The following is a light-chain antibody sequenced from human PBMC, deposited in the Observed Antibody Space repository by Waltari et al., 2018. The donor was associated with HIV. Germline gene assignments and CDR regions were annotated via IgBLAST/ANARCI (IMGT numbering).Light chain of an antibody. J-gene: IGLJ2*01. CDR1: ELGSRF. Sequence: SYELTQPPSVSVSPGETARITCPGDELGSRFVSWCQQKPGQSPLLVIYQDTKRPSGIPERFSGANSGNTGTLTISGTQTMDEADYYCQAWGTSNVVFGGGTKLTVL. V-gene: IGLV3-1*01. CDR3: QAWGTSNVV. CDR2: QDT.